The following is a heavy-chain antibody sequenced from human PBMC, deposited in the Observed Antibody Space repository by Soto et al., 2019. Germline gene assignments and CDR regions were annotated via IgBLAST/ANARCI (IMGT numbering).Heavy chain of an antibody. CDR1: GCSISSGGYY. J-gene: IGHJ4*02. D-gene: IGHD3-3*01. Sequence: PSETLSLTCTVSGCSISSGGYYWNWIRQPPGKGLEWIGYIYYSGSTYYNPSLKSRVTISIDTSKNQFSLKLSSVTAADTAVYYCARDGFFGRSGYFDYWGKGTLVTVSS. CDR3: ARDGFFGRSGYFDY. CDR2: IYYSGST. V-gene: IGHV4-30-4*01.